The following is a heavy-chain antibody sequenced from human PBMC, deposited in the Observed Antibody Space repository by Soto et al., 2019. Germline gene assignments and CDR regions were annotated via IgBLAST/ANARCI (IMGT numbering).Heavy chain of an antibody. D-gene: IGHD3-3*01. CDR2: ISYDGSNK. Sequence: GVSLRLSCAASGFTFSSYGMHWVRQAPGKGLEWVAVISYDGSNKYYADSVKGRFTISRDNSKNTLYLQMNSLRAEDTAVYYCAKDITDRRNYYYYYGMDVWGQGTTVTVSS. V-gene: IGHV3-30*18. CDR1: GFTFSSYG. J-gene: IGHJ6*02. CDR3: AKDITDRRNYYYYYGMDV.